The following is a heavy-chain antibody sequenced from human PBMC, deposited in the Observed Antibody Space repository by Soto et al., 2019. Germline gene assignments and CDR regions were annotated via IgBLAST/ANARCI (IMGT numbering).Heavy chain of an antibody. CDR1: GGSISSGGYY. V-gene: IGHV4-30-4*08. J-gene: IGHJ4*02. CDR3: ARGTLYYYGSGSPDY. D-gene: IGHD3-10*01. CDR2: IYYSGST. Sequence: SETLSLTCTVSGGSISSGGYYWSWIRQHPGKGLEWIGYIYYSGSTYYNPSLKSRVTISVDTSKNQFSLKLSSVTAADTAVYYCARGTLYYYGSGSPDYWGQGTLVTVSS.